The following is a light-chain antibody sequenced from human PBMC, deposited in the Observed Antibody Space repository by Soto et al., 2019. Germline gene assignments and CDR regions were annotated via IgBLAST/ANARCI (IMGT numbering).Light chain of an antibody. CDR1: QSVSSNY. Sequence: EIVLTQSPGTLPLSPGERATLSCRASQSVSSNYLVWYQQKPGQAPRPLIYGASSRATGIPDRFSGSASGTAFSLTISRLEPEDFAVYSCEQYANSPFTCGQGNNLESK. CDR3: EQYANSPFT. V-gene: IGKV3-20*01. J-gene: IGKJ2*01. CDR2: GAS.